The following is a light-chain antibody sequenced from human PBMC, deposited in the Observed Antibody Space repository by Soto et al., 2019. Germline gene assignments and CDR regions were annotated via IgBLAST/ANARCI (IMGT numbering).Light chain of an antibody. CDR3: QPYASPSLT. CDR2: RAS. J-gene: IGKJ5*01. V-gene: IGKV3-20*01. CDR1: QSVSSSY. Sequence: EIVLTQSPGTLSLSQGERATLSCRASQSVSSSYLAWYQQKPGQAPRLLIYRASSRATGIPDRFSGSGSGTDFTLTISRLEPEDFAVYYCQPYASPSLTFGQGTRLEIK.